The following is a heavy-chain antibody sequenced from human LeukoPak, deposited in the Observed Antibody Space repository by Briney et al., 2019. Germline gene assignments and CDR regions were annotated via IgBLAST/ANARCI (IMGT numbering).Heavy chain of an antibody. J-gene: IGHJ4*02. CDR3: AKGLGESRLSDFDY. D-gene: IGHD1-26*01. Sequence: GGSLSLSCAASGFTFSSYAMSWVRQAPGKGLEWVSAISGSGGSTYYADSVKGRFTISRDNSKNTLYLQMKSLRAEDTAVYYCAKGLGESRLSDFDYWGQGTLVTVSS. CDR1: GFTFSSYA. CDR2: ISGSGGST. V-gene: IGHV3-23*01.